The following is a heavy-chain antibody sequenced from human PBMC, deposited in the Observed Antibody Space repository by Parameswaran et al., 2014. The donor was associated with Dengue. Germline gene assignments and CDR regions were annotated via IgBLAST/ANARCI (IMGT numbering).Heavy chain of an antibody. D-gene: IGHD3-10*01. CDR2: ISSSGSTI. Sequence: GGSLRLSCAASGFTFSSYAMSWVRQAPGKGLEWVSYISSSGSTIYYADSVKGRFTISRDNAKNSLYLQMNSLRAEDTAVYYCARDPARITMVRGPNWFDPWGQGTLVTVSS. V-gene: IGHV3-48*03. J-gene: IGHJ5*02. CDR1: GFTFSSYA. CDR3: ARDPARITMVRGPNWFDP.